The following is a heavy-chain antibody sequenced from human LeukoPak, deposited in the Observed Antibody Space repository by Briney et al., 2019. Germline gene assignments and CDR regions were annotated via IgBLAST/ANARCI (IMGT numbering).Heavy chain of an antibody. CDR3: ARGVIVATITAPFDY. Sequence: GASVKVSCKASGGTFSSYAISWVRQAPGQGLEWMGGIIPIFGTANYAQKFQGRVTITADESTSTAYMELSSLRSEDTAVYYCARGVIVATITAPFDYWGQGTLVTVSS. CDR1: GGTFSSYA. CDR2: IIPIFGTA. J-gene: IGHJ4*02. V-gene: IGHV1-69*13. D-gene: IGHD5-12*01.